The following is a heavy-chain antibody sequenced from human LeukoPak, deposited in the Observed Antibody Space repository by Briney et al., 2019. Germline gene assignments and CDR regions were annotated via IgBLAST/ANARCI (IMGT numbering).Heavy chain of an antibody. Sequence: SGGSLRLSCAASGFTFSSYSMNWVRQAPGKGLEWVSSISSSSSYIYYADSVKGRFTISRDNAKNSLYLQMNSLRAEDTAVYYCARVPGYCSGGSCSFMGYYYYYMDVWGKGTTVTVSS. CDR1: GFTFSSYS. D-gene: IGHD2-15*01. J-gene: IGHJ6*03. CDR3: ARVPGYCSGGSCSFMGYYYYYMDV. V-gene: IGHV3-21*01. CDR2: ISSSSSYI.